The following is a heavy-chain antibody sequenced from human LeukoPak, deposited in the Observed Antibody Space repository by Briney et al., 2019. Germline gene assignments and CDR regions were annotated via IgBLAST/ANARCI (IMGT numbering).Heavy chain of an antibody. CDR1: GGSFSGNF. CDR2: INYSGST. V-gene: IGHV4-34*01. Sequence: SETLSLTCAAYGGSFSGNFWTWIRQPPGKGLEWIGEINYSGSTNYNPSLKSRVTISLDTSKKQFSLKLSSVTAADTAVYYCARRGVVVAGIERVDAFDIWGLGTMVTVSS. CDR3: ARRGVVVAGIERVDAFDI. J-gene: IGHJ3*02. D-gene: IGHD6-19*01.